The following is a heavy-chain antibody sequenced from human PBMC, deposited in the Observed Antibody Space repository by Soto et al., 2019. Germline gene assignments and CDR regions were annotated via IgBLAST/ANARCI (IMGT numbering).Heavy chain of an antibody. J-gene: IGHJ1*01. Sequence: SETLSLTCTVSGGSISSGGYYWSWIRQHPGKGLEWIGYIYYSGSTYYNPSLKSRVTISVDTSKNQLSLKLSSVTAADTAVYYCARERIRSGYSPNAEYFQHWGQGTLVTVSS. D-gene: IGHD3-22*01. CDR3: ARERIRSGYSPNAEYFQH. CDR2: IYYSGST. CDR1: GGSISSGGYY. V-gene: IGHV4-31*03.